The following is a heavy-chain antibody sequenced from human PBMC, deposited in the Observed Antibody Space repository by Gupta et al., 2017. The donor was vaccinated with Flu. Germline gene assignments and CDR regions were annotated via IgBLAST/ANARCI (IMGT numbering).Heavy chain of an antibody. V-gene: IGHV4-39*01. CDR3: AMDKLNDDGGNSQFDP. CDR1: GGSISSSSYY. Sequence: QLQLQESGPGLVKPSETLSLTCTVSGGSISSSSYYWGWIRQPPGKGLEWIGSIYYSGSTYYNPSLKRRVTISVDTSKNQCALKRSSVTAAATAVYYCAMDKLNDDGGNSQFDPGGQGTLVTVYS. J-gene: IGHJ5*02. CDR2: IYYSGST. D-gene: IGHD4-17*01.